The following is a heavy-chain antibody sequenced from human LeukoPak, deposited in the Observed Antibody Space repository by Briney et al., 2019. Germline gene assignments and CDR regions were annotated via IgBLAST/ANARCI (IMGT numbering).Heavy chain of an antibody. J-gene: IGHJ6*03. D-gene: IGHD6-25*01. V-gene: IGHV3-48*01. Sequence: GGSPRLSCAASGFTFSSYAMSWVRQPPGKGLEWVSNIGTSSTTIYYADSVKGRFTISRDNAKNSLYLQMNSLRADDTAVYYCARFAAGGSYYYYMDVWGKGTTVTVSS. CDR3: ARFAAGGSYYYYMDV. CDR1: GFTFSSYA. CDR2: IGTSSTTI.